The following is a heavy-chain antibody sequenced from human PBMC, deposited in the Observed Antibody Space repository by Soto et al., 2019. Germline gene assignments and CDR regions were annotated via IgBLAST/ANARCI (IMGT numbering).Heavy chain of an antibody. Sequence: PGGSLRLSCAASGFTFSDYYMSWIRQAPGKGLEWVSYISSSGSTIYYADSVKGRFTISRDNAKNSLYLQMNSLRAEDTAVYYCAKATSATCTGSICYSFDYWGQGTLVTVSS. CDR3: AKATSATCTGSICYSFDY. CDR2: ISSSGSTI. V-gene: IGHV3-11*01. CDR1: GFTFSDYY. D-gene: IGHD2-21*01. J-gene: IGHJ4*02.